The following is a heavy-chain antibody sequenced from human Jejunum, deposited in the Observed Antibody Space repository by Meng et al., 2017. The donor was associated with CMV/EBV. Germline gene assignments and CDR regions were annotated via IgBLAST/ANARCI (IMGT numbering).Heavy chain of an antibody. D-gene: IGHD4-17*01. CDR1: TFLHTW. J-gene: IGHJ4*02. V-gene: IGHV3-15*01. CDR3: AKDTDGDYQGQFDY. CDR2: IKSRTESAVT. Sequence: TFLHTWMTWVRQAPGEGLNWVGRIKSRTESAVTDYAAPVKGRFTISRDDSKNMLYLQMNSLRTEDTALYYCAKDTDGDYQGQFDYWGQGTLVTVSS.